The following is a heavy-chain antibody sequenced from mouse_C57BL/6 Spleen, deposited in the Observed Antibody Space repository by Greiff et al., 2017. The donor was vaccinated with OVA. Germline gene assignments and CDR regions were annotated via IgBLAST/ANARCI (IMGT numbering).Heavy chain of an antibody. J-gene: IGHJ4*01. Sequence: EVQLQESGGGLVKPGGSLKLSCAASGFTFSDYGMHWVRQAPEKGLEWVAYISSGSSTIYYADTVKGRFTISRDNAKNTLFLQMTSLRSEDTAMYYCARRYGSSLYYAMDYWGQGTSVTVSS. CDR2: ISSGSSTI. V-gene: IGHV5-17*01. CDR3: ARRYGSSLYYAMDY. D-gene: IGHD1-1*01. CDR1: GFTFSDYG.